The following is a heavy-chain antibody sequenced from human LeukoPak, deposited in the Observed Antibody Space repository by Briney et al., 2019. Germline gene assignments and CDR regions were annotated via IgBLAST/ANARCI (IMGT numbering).Heavy chain of an antibody. V-gene: IGHV4-34*01. D-gene: IGHD3-10*01. J-gene: IGHJ3*02. Sequence: PSETLSLTCAVYGGSFSGYYWSWIRQPPGKGLEWIGEINHSGSTNYNPSLKSRVTISVDRSKNQFSLKLSSVTAADTAVYYCARDRELGAFDIWGQGTMVTVSS. CDR3: ARDRELGAFDI. CDR2: INHSGST. CDR1: GGSFSGYY.